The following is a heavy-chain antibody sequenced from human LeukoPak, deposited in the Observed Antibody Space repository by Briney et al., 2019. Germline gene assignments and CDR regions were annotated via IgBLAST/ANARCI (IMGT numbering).Heavy chain of an antibody. J-gene: IGHJ4*02. CDR1: GFTFSSYW. V-gene: IGHV3-7*01. CDR3: ARPFVGVVATPCNY. Sequence: QPGGSLRLSCAGSGFTFSSYWMSWVRQAPGKGLEWVANIKQDGSESYYVDSVKGRFTISRDNAKNSLYLQMNNLRAEDTAVYYCARPFVGVVATPCNYWGQGTLVTVSS. CDR2: IKQDGSES. D-gene: IGHD5-12*01.